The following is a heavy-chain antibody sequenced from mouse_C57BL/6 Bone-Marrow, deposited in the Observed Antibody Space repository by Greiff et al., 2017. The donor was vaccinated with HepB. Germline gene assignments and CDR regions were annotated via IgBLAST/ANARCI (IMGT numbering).Heavy chain of an antibody. V-gene: IGHV2-9-1*01. J-gene: IGHJ4*01. CDR1: GFSLTSYA. D-gene: IGHD1-1*01. CDR2: IWTGGGT. Sequence: VQVVESGPGLVAPSQSLSITCTVSGFSLTSYAISWVRQPPGKGLEWLGVIWTGGGTNYNSALKSRLSISKDNSKSQVFLKMNSLQTDDTARYYCARITSYYYGSLYAMDYWGQGTSVTVSS. CDR3: ARITSYYYGSLYAMDY.